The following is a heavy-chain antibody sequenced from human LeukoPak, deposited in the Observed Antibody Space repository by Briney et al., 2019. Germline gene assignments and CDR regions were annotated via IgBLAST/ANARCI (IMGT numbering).Heavy chain of an antibody. J-gene: IGHJ4*02. D-gene: IGHD6-19*01. CDR2: IGVTGDT. CDR3: ARDQGAVAYIDY. Sequence: GGSLRLSCAASGFTFSKDDFHWVRQAPGKGLEWVAAIGVTGDTYYADSVKGRFTISREDAANSLYLQMGSLRAEDMAVYYCARDQGAVAYIDYWGQGTLVTVSS. V-gene: IGHV3-13*01. CDR1: GFTFSKDD.